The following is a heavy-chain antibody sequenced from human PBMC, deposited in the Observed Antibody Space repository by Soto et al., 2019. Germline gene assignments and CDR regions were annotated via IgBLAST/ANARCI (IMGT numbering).Heavy chain of an antibody. CDR1: GGSINSYW. J-gene: IGHJ4*02. CDR3: ARDIGSYAYGEGY. Sequence: SETLSLTCSVSGGSINSYWWSWIRQPAGKGLEWIGRVYSSGTTDYNPSLNSRATPSVETSKNQFPLKLSSVTAADTAVYYCARDIGSYAYGEGYWGQGIQVTVSS. D-gene: IGHD3-10*01. CDR2: VYSSGTT. V-gene: IGHV4-4*07.